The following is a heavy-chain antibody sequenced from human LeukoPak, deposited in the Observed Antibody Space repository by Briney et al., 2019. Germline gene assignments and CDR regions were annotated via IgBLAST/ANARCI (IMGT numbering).Heavy chain of an antibody. CDR2: INHSGST. Sequence: KPSETLSLTCAVYGGSFSGYYWSWIRQPPGKGLEWIGEINHSGSTNYNPSLKSRVTISVDTSKNQFSLKLSSVTAADTAVYYCARHSYGEGYWGQGTLVTVSS. CDR3: ARHSYGEGY. D-gene: IGHD4-17*01. CDR1: GGSFSGYY. J-gene: IGHJ4*02. V-gene: IGHV4-34*01.